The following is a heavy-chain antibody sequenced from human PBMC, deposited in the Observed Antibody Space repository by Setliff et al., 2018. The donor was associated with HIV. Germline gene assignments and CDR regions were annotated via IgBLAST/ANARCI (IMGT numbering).Heavy chain of an antibody. Sequence: PGGSLGLSCAASGFIFSTEAMHWVRQAPGKGLEWVAVIARDGSYRFYADSVQGRFTIARDNPKNTVFLHMNSLRHEDTALYYCARELAPPWGQGTLVTVSS. CDR3: ARELAPP. CDR2: IARDGSYR. J-gene: IGHJ5*02. CDR1: GFIFSTEA. V-gene: IGHV3-30*04.